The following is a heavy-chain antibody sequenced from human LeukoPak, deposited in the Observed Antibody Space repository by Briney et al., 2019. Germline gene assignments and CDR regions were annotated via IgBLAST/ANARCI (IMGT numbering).Heavy chain of an antibody. Sequence: GGSLRLSCAASGFISSSYWMSWVRQAPGTGLEWVANIKQDGSDRNYVTSVRGRFTISRDNAESSLYLQMNSLRAEDTAVYYCVRNLAVAGTCFDSWGQGTLVTVSS. J-gene: IGHJ4*02. D-gene: IGHD6-19*01. CDR2: IKQDGSDR. CDR3: VRNLAVAGTCFDS. V-gene: IGHV3-7*03. CDR1: GFISSSYW.